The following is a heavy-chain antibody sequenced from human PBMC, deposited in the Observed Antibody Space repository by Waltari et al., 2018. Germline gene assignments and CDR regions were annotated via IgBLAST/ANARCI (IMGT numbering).Heavy chain of an antibody. Sequence: EVQLVDSGGGLVQPGGSLRLSCAASGFTFSSYSMTWVRQGPGTGLEWVSDIRSSSSTIYDVDAVKGGFTISRDNADNSLYLQMNSLRAEDTAVYYCARGRNNGRSGYDIWGQGTMVTVSS. D-gene: IGHD3-22*01. CDR2: IRSSSSTI. V-gene: IGHV3-48*01. CDR1: GFTFSSYS. J-gene: IGHJ3*02. CDR3: ARGRNNGRSGYDI.